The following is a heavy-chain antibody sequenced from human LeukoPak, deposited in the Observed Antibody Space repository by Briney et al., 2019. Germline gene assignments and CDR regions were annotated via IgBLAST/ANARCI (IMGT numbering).Heavy chain of an antibody. CDR3: ARRSYYGSGSYGFDY. CDR1: GFIVSSNY. J-gene: IGHJ4*02. V-gene: IGHV4-34*01. D-gene: IGHD3-10*01. Sequence: GSLRLSCAASGFIVSSNYMSWVRQPPGKGLEWIGEINHSGSTNYNPSPKSRVTISVDTSKNQFSLKLSSVTAADTAVYYCARRSYYGSGSYGFDYWGQGTLVTVSS. CDR2: INHSGST.